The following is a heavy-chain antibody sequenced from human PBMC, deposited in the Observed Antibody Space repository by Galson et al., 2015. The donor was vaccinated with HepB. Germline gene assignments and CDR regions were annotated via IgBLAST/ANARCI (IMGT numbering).Heavy chain of an antibody. V-gene: IGHV1-69*13. J-gene: IGHJ6*02. D-gene: IGHD2-2*01. CDR1: GGTFSSYA. CDR2: IITIFGTA. Sequence: SVKVSCKASGGTFSSYAISWVRKAPGQGLEWMGGIITIFGTANYAQKFQGRVTITADESTSTAYMELSSLRSEDTAVYYCASEEPEYCSSTSCYFYDYYGMDVWGQGTTVTVSS. CDR3: ASEEPEYCSSTSCYFYDYYGMDV.